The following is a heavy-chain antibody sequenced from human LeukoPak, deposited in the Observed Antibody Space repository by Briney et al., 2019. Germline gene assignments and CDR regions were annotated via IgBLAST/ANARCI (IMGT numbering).Heavy chain of an antibody. V-gene: IGHV3-53*01. CDR2: IYSGGST. J-gene: IGHJ6*02. Sequence: GGSLRLSCAASGFTVSSNYMSWVRQAPGKGLEWVSVIYSGGSTYYADSVKGRFTISRDNSKNTLYLQMNSLRAEDTAVYYCARSPPPYYYYYGMDVWGPGNTVTVSS. CDR1: GFTVSSNY. CDR3: ARSPPPYYYYYGMDV.